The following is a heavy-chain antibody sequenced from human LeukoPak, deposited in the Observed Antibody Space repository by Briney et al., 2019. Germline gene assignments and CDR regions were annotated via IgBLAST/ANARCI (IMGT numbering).Heavy chain of an antibody. CDR2: ILYDGSNK. CDR1: GFTLSSYG. J-gene: IGHJ4*02. V-gene: IGHV3-33*06. Sequence: GSLRLSCAASGFTLSSYGMQWVSQAPGKGVEGVAVILYDGSNKSSADSVNGLFTISRYNSKSTLYLQMNSLRSEDTAVYYCAKEGPSSGWIYYFDYWGQGTLVTVSS. CDR3: AKEGPSSGWIYYFDY. D-gene: IGHD6-19*01.